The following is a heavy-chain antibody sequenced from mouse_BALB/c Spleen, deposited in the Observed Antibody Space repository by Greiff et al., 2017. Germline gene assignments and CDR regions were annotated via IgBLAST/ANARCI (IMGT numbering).Heavy chain of an antibody. CDR3: AREGNDGYYNFDY. CDR1: GFTFSDYG. V-gene: IGHV5-15*02. D-gene: IGHD2-3*01. CDR2: ISNLAYSI. J-gene: IGHJ2*01. Sequence: EVKVEESGGGLVQPGGSRKLSCAASGFTFSDYGMAWVRQAPGKGPEWVAFISNLAYSIYYADTVTGRFTISRENAKNTLYLEMSSLRSEDTAMYYCAREGNDGYYNFDYWGQGTTLTVSS.